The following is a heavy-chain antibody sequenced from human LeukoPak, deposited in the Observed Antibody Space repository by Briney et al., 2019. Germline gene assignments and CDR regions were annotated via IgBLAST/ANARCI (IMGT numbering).Heavy chain of an antibody. J-gene: IGHJ5*02. D-gene: IGHD3-10*01. CDR2: IYYSGST. V-gene: IGHV4-59*01. CDR1: GGSITSYY. Sequence: SETLSLTGTVSGGSITSYYWSWIRQPPGKGLEWIGYIYYSGSTNYNPSLKSRVTISVDTSKNQFSLKLSSVTAADTAVYYCARGGVNYTIASPWGQGALVTVSS. CDR3: ARGGVNYTIASP.